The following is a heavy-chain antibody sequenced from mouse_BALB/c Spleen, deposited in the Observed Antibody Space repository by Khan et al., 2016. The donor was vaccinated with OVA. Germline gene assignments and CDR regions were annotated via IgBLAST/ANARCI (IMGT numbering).Heavy chain of an antibody. CDR2: ISYSGST. D-gene: IGHD1-2*01. CDR3: ARTARLEY. Sequence: EVQLQESGPGLVKPSQSLSLTCTVTGYSITSGYGWNWIRQFPGNKLEWMGYISYSGSTNYNPSFKSRISITRDTSKNTFFLQLNSVTTEDTATYYYARTARLEYWGQGTTLTVSS. J-gene: IGHJ2*01. CDR1: GYSITSGYG. V-gene: IGHV3-2*02.